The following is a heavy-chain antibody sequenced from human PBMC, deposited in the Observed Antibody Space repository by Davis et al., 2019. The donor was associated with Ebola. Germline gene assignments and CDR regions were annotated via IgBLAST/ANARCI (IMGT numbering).Heavy chain of an antibody. CDR3: TSPYGDYGWFDP. CDR1: GGSISSYY. Sequence: SETLSLTCTVSGGSISSYYWSWIRQPPGKGLEWIGYIYYSRSTNYHPSLKSRVTISIDSSKNQFSLNLSSVTAADTAVYYCTSPYGDYGWFDPWGQGTLVTVSS. J-gene: IGHJ5*02. D-gene: IGHD4-17*01. CDR2: IYYSRST. V-gene: IGHV4-59*08.